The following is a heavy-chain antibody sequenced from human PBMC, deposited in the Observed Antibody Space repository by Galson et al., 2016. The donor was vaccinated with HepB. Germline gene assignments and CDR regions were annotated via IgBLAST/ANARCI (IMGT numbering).Heavy chain of an antibody. CDR1: GYTFTTFS. D-gene: IGHD1-26*01. CDR3: ARDSGAANY. Sequence: SVKVSCKASGYTFTTFSIHWVRQAPGQGLEWMGVINPSDAGTYYAQRFLGRVTMTRDTSTSTVYMELSSLRSEDTAFYYCARDSGAANYWGQGTLVTVSS. J-gene: IGHJ4*02. V-gene: IGHV1-46*01. CDR2: INPSDAGT.